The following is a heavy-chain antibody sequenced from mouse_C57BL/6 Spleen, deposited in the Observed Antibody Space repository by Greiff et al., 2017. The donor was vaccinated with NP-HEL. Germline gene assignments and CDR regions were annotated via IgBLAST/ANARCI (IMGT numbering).Heavy chain of an antibody. CDR3: ARRTTASRGGFDY. CDR1: GYTFTSYW. CDR2: IYPSDSET. Sequence: QVQLQQPGAELVRPGSSVKLSCKASGYTFTSYWMDWVKQRPGQGLEWIGNIYPSDSETHYNQKFKDKATLTVDKSSSTAYMQLSSLTSEDSAVYYCARRTTASRGGFDYWGQGTTLTVSS. J-gene: IGHJ2*01. V-gene: IGHV1-61*01. D-gene: IGHD1-2*01.